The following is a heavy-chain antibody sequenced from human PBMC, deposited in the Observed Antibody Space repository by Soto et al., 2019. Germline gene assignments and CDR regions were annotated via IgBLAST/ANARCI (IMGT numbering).Heavy chain of an antibody. D-gene: IGHD2-21*02. J-gene: IGHJ4*02. CDR3: ARTRTTVVTQAYFDH. V-gene: IGHV4-39*01. CDR1: GESISSSSYY. Sequence: SETLSLTCIVSGESISSSSYYWGWIRQPPGKGLEWIGSIYYSGRTYYNPSFKSRVTISIDTSKNQFSLKLSSVTATDTAVYYSARTRTTVVTQAYFDHLGQGALVTVSS. CDR2: IYYSGRT.